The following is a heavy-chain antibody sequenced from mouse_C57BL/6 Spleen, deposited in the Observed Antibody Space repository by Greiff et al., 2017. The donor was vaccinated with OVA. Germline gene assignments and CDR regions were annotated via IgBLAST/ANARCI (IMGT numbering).Heavy chain of an antibody. Sequence: QVQLQQPGTELVKPGASVKLSCKASGYTFTSYWMHWVKQRPGQGLEWIGNINPSNGGTNYNEKLKSKATLTVDKSSSTAYMQLSSLTSEDSAVYYCARWGYGSSRYFDVWGTGTTVTVSS. D-gene: IGHD1-1*01. CDR2: INPSNGGT. J-gene: IGHJ1*03. CDR3: ARWGYGSSRYFDV. V-gene: IGHV1-53*01. CDR1: GYTFTSYW.